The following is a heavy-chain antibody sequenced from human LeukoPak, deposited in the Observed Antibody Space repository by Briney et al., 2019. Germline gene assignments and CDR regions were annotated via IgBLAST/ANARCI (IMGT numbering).Heavy chain of an antibody. CDR2: FDPEDGET. CDR1: GGTFSSYA. V-gene: IGHV1-24*01. D-gene: IGHD3-22*01. Sequence: ASVKVSCKASGGTFSSYAISWVRQAPGQGLEWMGGFDPEDGETIYAQKFQGRVTMTEDTSTDTAYMELSSLRSEDTAVYYCATETRGRYYDSSGYSLYYYGMDVWGQGTTVTVSS. CDR3: ATETRGRYYDSSGYSLYYYGMDV. J-gene: IGHJ6*02.